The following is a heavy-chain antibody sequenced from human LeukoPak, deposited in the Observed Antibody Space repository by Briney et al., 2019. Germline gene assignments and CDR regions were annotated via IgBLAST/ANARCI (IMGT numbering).Heavy chain of an antibody. D-gene: IGHD6-19*01. J-gene: IGHJ4*02. Sequence: GGSLRLSCAASGFTFSSHGVHWVRQAPGKGLEWVAVISYDGSNKYYADSVKGRFTISRDNSKNTLYLQMNSLRAEDTAVYYCARGGMAVADNFWPFDYWGQGTLVTVSS. CDR2: ISYDGSNK. CDR3: ARGGMAVADNFWPFDY. CDR1: GFTFSSHG. V-gene: IGHV3-30-3*01.